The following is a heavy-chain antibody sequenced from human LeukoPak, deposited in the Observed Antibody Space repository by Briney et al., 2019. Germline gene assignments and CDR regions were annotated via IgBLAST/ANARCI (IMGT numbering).Heavy chain of an antibody. CDR3: ARGSGGNPYNWFDP. D-gene: IGHD4-23*01. CDR1: GGTFSSYA. V-gene: IGHV1-69*05. J-gene: IGHJ5*02. Sequence: ASVKVSCKASGGTFSSYAISWVRQAPGQGLEWMGGIIPIFGTANYAQKFQGRVTITTDESTSTAYMELSSLRSEDTAVYYCARGSGGNPYNWFDPWGQGTLVTVSS. CDR2: IIPIFGTA.